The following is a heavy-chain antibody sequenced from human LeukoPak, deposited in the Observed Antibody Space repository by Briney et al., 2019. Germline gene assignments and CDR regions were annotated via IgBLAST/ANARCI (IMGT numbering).Heavy chain of an antibody. CDR1: GGTFSSYW. Sequence: GGSLRLYCAASGGTFSSYWMSWVRQAPGKGLEWVANIKQDGNEKDYVDSVRGRFTISRDNAKNSLYLQMNSLRAEDTAVYYCARDEGYISPTHFDYWGQGTLVTVSS. CDR3: ARDEGYISPTHFDY. V-gene: IGHV3-7*01. CDR2: IKQDGNEK. D-gene: IGHD6-13*01. J-gene: IGHJ4*02.